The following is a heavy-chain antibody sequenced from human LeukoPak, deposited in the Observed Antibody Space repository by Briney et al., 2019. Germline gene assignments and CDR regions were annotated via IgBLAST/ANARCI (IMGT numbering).Heavy chain of an antibody. CDR1: GGSISSYY. CDR2: IYTSGST. V-gene: IGHV4-4*07. D-gene: IGHD6-6*01. Sequence: SETLSLTCTVSGGSISSYYWSWIRQPAGKGLEWIGRIYTSGSTNYNPSLKSRVTMSVDTSKNQFSLKLSSVTAADTAVYYCAGASIASRVASYYYIVYWGQGTLVTVSS. CDR3: AGASIASRVASYYYIVY. J-gene: IGHJ4*02.